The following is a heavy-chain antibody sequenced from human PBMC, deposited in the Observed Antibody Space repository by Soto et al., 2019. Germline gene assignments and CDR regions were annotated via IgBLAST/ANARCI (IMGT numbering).Heavy chain of an antibody. Sequence: EVQLLESGGGLVQPGGSLRLSCAASGFTFSSYAMSWVRQAPGKGLEWVSAISGSGDSTYYADSVKGRFTISRDNSKNTLYLQMNSMRAKDTAVYYCAKGVYDSSGYYHGYFDYWGQGTLVTVSS. J-gene: IGHJ4*02. V-gene: IGHV3-23*01. D-gene: IGHD3-22*01. CDR2: ISGSGDST. CDR1: GFTFSSYA. CDR3: AKGVYDSSGYYHGYFDY.